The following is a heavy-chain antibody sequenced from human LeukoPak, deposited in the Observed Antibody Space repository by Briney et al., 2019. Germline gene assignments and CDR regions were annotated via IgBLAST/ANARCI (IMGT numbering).Heavy chain of an antibody. CDR2: IVPIFGTA. CDR1: GGTFSSYA. CDR3: ARSFTYYYDSSGYYYSN. J-gene: IGHJ4*02. Sequence: SVKVSCKASGGTFSSYAISWVRQAPGQGLEWMGGIVPIFGTANYAQKFQGRVTITADESTSTAYMELSSLRSEDTAVYYCARSFTYYYDSSGYYYSNWGQGTLVTVSS. D-gene: IGHD3-22*01. V-gene: IGHV1-69*13.